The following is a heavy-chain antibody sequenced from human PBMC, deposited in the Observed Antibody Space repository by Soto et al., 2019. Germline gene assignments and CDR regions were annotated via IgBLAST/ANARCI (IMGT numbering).Heavy chain of an antibody. Sequence: QVQLVQSGAEVKKPGASVKVSCRASGYTFIKNGLQWVRQAPGQGLEWMGWINPGNGDTRYSQRFQGRLTITRDAAASTAALALISVTSEDTAVYYFARDDALGGDKYWGQGTLITVSS. D-gene: IGHD3-10*01. CDR3: ARDDALGGDKY. V-gene: IGHV1-3*01. CDR2: INPGNGDT. J-gene: IGHJ4*02. CDR1: GYTFIKNG.